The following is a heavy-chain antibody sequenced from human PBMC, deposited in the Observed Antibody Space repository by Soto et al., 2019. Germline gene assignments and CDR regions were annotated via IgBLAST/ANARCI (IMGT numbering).Heavy chain of an antibody. Sequence: SETLSLTCAVYGGSFSGYYWSWIRQPPGKGLEWIGEINHSGSTNYNPSLKSRVTISVDTSKNQFSLKLSSVTAADTAVYYCARGRGGGRRFDYWGQGTLVTVSS. CDR2: INHSGST. CDR3: ARGRGGGRRFDY. CDR1: GGSFSGYY. D-gene: IGHD2-15*01. J-gene: IGHJ4*02. V-gene: IGHV4-34*01.